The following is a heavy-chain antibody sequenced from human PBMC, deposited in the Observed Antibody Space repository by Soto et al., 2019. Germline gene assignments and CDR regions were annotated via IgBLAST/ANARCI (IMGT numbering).Heavy chain of an antibody. J-gene: IGHJ5*02. CDR1: GFSLSTSGVG. Sequence: QITLKESGPTLVKPTQTLTLTCTFSGFSLSTSGVGVAWIRQPPGKALEWLALIYWDDDKRYSPSLKSSLTXXMDTTKNQVVLTMTKMDPVDTATYYCAHGTEKFDPWGQGTLVTVSS. CDR2: IYWDDDK. V-gene: IGHV2-5*02. CDR3: AHGTEKFDP.